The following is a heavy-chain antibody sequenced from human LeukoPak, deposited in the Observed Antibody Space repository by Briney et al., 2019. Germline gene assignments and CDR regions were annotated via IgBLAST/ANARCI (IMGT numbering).Heavy chain of an antibody. CDR2: VYYSGST. J-gene: IGHJ5*02. CDR3: ARASADYSNYGWFDP. D-gene: IGHD4-11*01. V-gene: IGHV4-31*03. Sequence: SQTLSLNCTVSAGSISSGGYYWSWIRQHPGKGLEWIGYVYYSGSTYYNPSLKSRVTISVDTSKNQFSLKLSSVTAADTAVYYCARASADYSNYGWFDPWGQGTLVTVSS. CDR1: AGSISSGGYY.